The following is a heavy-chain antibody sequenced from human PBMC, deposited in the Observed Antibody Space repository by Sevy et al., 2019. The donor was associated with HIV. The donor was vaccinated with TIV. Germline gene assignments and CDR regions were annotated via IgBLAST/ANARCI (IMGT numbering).Heavy chain of an antibody. CDR3: AKDKGAYGGYDYDNYFDP. CDR1: GFTFSNHA. V-gene: IGHV3-30*18. Sequence: GGSLRLSCAASGFTFSNHAIHWVRQAPGKGLEWVSVISNDGSQKYYADSGQGQFTISRDNSKSTLYLQMNSLEVEETSMYFCAKDKGAYGGYDYDNYFDPWGQGTLVTVSS. CDR2: ISNDGSQK. D-gene: IGHD5-12*01. J-gene: IGHJ5*02.